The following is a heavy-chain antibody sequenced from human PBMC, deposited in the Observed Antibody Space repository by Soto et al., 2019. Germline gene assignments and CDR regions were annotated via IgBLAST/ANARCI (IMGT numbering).Heavy chain of an antibody. Sequence: SETLSLTCAVSGGSISSSSYYWGWIRQPQGKGPEWIRSIYYSGSTYYNRSLESRLTISVGTSKNQCSLKLSCVTAADTAVYYCARGFGHGDLPGSYSWFDPWGQGTRVTVAS. D-gene: IGHD4-17*01. J-gene: IGHJ5*02. V-gene: IGHV4-39*01. CDR2: IYYSGST. CDR1: GGSISSSSYY. CDR3: ARGFGHGDLPGSYSWFDP.